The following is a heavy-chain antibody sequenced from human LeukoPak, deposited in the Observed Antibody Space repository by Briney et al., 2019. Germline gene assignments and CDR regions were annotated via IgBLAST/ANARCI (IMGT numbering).Heavy chain of an antibody. V-gene: IGHV1-69*13. Sequence: GASVKVSCKASGGTFNNYAINWVRQAPGQGLEWMGGIIPIFGPSNYAQKFQGRVTITADESTTTAYMELSSLRSEDTAVYYCARNPYSYVDYWGQGTLVTVSS. J-gene: IGHJ4*02. D-gene: IGHD5-18*01. CDR2: IIPIFGPS. CDR1: GGTFNNYA. CDR3: ARNPYSYVDY.